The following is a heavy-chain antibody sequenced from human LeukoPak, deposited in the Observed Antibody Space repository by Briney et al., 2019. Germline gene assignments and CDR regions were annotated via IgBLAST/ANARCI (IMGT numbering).Heavy chain of an antibody. V-gene: IGHV3-21*04. D-gene: IGHD6-19*01. CDR2: ISDSSSYT. CDR3: AKGRGFIAVAGLDY. CDR1: RFIFSSYN. J-gene: IGHJ4*02. Sequence: GGSLRLSCAASRFIFSSYNMNWVRQAPGKGLEWVSYISDSSSYTYYADSVKGRFTISRDNAKNSLYLQMNSLRAEDTAVYYCAKGRGFIAVAGLDYWGQGTLVTVSS.